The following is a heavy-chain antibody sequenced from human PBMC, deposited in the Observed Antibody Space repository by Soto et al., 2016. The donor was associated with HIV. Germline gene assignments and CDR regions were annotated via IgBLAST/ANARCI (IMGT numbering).Heavy chain of an antibody. J-gene: IGHJ4*02. Sequence: QVRLHQWGAAMVKPSETLSLTCAVYGGSLSGYYWSWIRQSPEKELEWIGEVNDRGIVNYNPSLKRRLTITVESTKNQFFLKLRSVTAADAATYYCVRLASGLVTSPFDSWGQGTLITILL. CDR3: VRLASGLVTSPFDS. CDR1: GGSLSGYY. CDR2: VNDRGIV. V-gene: IGHV4-34*01. D-gene: IGHD2-21*02.